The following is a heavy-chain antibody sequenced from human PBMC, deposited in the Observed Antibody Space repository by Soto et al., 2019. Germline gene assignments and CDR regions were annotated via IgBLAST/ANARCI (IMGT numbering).Heavy chain of an antibody. D-gene: IGHD3-9*01. CDR1: RASSSNPTDEDS. V-gene: IGHV4-30-4*01. J-gene: IGHJ6*02. CDR2: IDFSGGN. CDR3: ARDWLEGANYGMDV. Sequence: PSETLSLTCTASRASSSNPTDEDSWTWIRQPPGKGPEWIGYIDFSGGNNYGPSLEGRLTLSVDTAKNQFSLSLSSVTAADTAVYYCARDWLEGANYGMDVWGQGTTVTVSS.